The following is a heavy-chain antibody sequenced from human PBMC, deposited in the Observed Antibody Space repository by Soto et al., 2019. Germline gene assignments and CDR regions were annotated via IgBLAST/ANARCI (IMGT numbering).Heavy chain of an antibody. D-gene: IGHD3-22*01. CDR3: ARSSGYYYGDDY. J-gene: IGHJ4*02. V-gene: IGHV1-3*04. CDR1: GYTFTSYA. Sequence: QVQLVQSGAEEKKPGASVKVSCKASGYTFTSYAMHWVRQAPGQRLEWMGWINTGNGNTKYSQKFPGRVTITRDTSASAAYMELSSLRSEDTAVYYCARSSGYYYGDDYWGQGTLVTVSS. CDR2: INTGNGNT.